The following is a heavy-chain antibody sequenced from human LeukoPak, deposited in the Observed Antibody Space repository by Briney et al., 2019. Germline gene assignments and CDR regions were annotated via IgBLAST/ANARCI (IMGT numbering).Heavy chain of an antibody. CDR3: ATNIIATGLIDY. CDR1: GFTFSSYW. Sequence: GGSLRLSCAASGFTFSSYWMSWVRQAPGKGLEWVASIKQDGSDKHYVDSVKGRFTISRDNAKNSLFLQMNSLRAEDTAVYYCATNIIATGLIDYWGQGTLVSVSS. J-gene: IGHJ4*02. V-gene: IGHV3-7*05. CDR2: IKQDGSDK. D-gene: IGHD1-1*01.